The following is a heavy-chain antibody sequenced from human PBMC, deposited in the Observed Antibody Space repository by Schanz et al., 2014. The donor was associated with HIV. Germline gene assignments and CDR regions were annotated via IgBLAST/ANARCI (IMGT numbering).Heavy chain of an antibody. V-gene: IGHV3-30-3*01. Sequence: VQLLESGGGLVQPGGSLKLSCAASGFTFSGSAMHWVRQASGKGLEWVAVISYDGSNKYYADSVKGRFTISRDNSKNTLYLQMNSLRAEDTAVYYCARDLGIVVVPATGAGMDVWGQGTTVTVS. D-gene: IGHD2-2*01. CDR3: ARDLGIVVVPATGAGMDV. CDR2: ISYDGSNK. CDR1: GFTFSGSA. J-gene: IGHJ6*02.